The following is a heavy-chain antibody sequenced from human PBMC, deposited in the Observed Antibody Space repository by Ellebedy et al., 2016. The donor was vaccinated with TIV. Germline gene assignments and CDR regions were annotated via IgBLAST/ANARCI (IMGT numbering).Heavy chain of an antibody. J-gene: IGHJ4*02. CDR1: GFSLSTSGMC. D-gene: IGHD3-10*01. Sequence: SGPTLVKPTQTLTLTCTFSGFSLSTSGMCVSWIRQPPGKALEWLALIDSDDDKYYSTSLKTRLAISRDTSENQVVLTMTNMDPVDTGTYYCARIRREYYYGSGSFDYWGRGTLVTVSS. CDR3: ARIRREYYYGSGSFDY. V-gene: IGHV2-70*01. CDR2: IDSDDDK.